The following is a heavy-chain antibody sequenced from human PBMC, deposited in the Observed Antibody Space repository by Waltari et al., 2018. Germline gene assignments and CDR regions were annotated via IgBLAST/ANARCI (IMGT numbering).Heavy chain of an antibody. V-gene: IGHV1-2*04. CDR1: GSTFTGYY. CDR3: ARSPWEKTTCFDY. Sequence: QVQLVQSGAEVKKPGASVKVACQASGSTFTGYYMPWVRQAPGQGLEWMGWINPNSGGTNYAQKFQGWVTMTRDTSISTAYMELSRLRSDDTAVYYCARSPWEKTTCFDYWGQGTLVTVSS. D-gene: IGHD1-26*01. CDR2: INPNSGGT. J-gene: IGHJ4*02.